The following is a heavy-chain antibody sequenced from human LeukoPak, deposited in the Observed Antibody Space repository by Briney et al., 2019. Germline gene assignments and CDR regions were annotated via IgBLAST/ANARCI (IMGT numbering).Heavy chain of an antibody. CDR3: ARDREEDIVLMVYAMPDY. CDR1: GYTFTSYG. V-gene: IGHV1-18*01. Sequence: GASVKVSCKASGYTFTSYGISWVRQAPGQGLEWMGWISAYNGNTNYAQKLQGRVTMTTDTSTSTAYMGLRSLRSDDTAVYYCARDREEDIVLMVYAMPDYWGQGTLVTVSS. J-gene: IGHJ4*02. D-gene: IGHD2-8*01. CDR2: ISAYNGNT.